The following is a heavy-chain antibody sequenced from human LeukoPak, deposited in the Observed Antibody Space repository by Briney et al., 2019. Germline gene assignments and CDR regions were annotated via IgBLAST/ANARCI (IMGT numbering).Heavy chain of an antibody. CDR1: GFTFSNHA. V-gene: IGHV3-23*01. CDR2: ISGSGAMT. D-gene: IGHD1-20*01. J-gene: IGHJ6*03. CDR3: ARVPRYNWNYYYMDV. Sequence: PGGSLRLSCAASGFTFSNHAMIWVRQAPGKGLEWVSSISGSGAMTYFADSVKGRFTISRANAMGTLYLQMNSLRADDTAVYYCARVPRYNWNYYYMDVWGKGTTVTVSS.